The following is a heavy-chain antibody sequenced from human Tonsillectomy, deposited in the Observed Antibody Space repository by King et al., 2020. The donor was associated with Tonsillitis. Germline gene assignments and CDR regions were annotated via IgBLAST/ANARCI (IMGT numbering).Heavy chain of an antibody. CDR3: ARPGYCSGGSCYFQH. D-gene: IGHD2-15*01. Sequence: QLQESGPGLVKPSETLSLTCTVSGGSISSSSYYWGWIRQPPGKGLEWIGSIYYSGSTYYNPSLKSRGTISADTAKNQLSLKLISVTAADTAVYYCARPGYCSGGSCYFQHWGQGTLVTVSS. CDR1: GGSISSSSYY. V-gene: IGHV4-39*01. CDR2: IYYSGST. J-gene: IGHJ1*01.